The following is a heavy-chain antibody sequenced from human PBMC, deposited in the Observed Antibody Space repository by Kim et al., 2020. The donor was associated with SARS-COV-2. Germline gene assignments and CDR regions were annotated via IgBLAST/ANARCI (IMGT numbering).Heavy chain of an antibody. CDR3: ARDDAVDI. V-gene: IGHV4-31*02. J-gene: IGHJ3*02. Sequence: SVSTYYSPPLKSRVTRSVDTSKHQFSLKLSSVTAADTAVYYCARDDAVDIWGQGTMVTVSS. CDR2: SVST.